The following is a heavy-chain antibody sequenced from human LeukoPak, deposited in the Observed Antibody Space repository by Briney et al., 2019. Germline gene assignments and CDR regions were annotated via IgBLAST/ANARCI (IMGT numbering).Heavy chain of an antibody. V-gene: IGHV4-59*12. D-gene: IGHD3-10*01. J-gene: IGHJ4*02. Sequence: SETLSLTCTVSGGSISSYYWSWIRQPPGKGLEWIGYIYYSGSTNYNPSLKSRVTISVDTSKNQFSLKLSSVTAADTAVYYCARDPNYYGSRSIGGDYWGQGTLVTVSS. CDR3: ARDPNYYGSRSIGGDY. CDR2: IYYSGST. CDR1: GGSISSYY.